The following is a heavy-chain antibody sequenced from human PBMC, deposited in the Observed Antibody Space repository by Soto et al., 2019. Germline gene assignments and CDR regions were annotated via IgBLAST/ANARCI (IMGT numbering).Heavy chain of an antibody. V-gene: IGHV3-66*01. D-gene: IGHD6-13*01. Sequence: PGGSLRLSCAASGFTISSNYMSWVRQAPGKGLEWVSVIYSGGSTYYADSVKGRFTISRDNSKNTLYLQMNSLRAEDTAVYYCASRYSSTWYYFGYWGQGTLVTVSS. CDR3: ASRYSSTWYYFGY. J-gene: IGHJ4*02. CDR1: GFTISSNY. CDR2: IYSGGST.